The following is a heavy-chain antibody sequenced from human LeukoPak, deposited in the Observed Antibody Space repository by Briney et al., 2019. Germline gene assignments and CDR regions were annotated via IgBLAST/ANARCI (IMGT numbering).Heavy chain of an antibody. D-gene: IGHD1-26*01. Sequence: PGGSLRLSCAASGFIFTNYNLNWVRQAPGKGLEWISSISGGSTYIYYADSVKGRFTISRDNSKNTLYLQMNSLRAEDTAVYYCAKSPRSYIYYFDYWGQGTLVTVSS. CDR2: ISGGSTYI. CDR3: AKSPRSYIYYFDY. J-gene: IGHJ4*02. CDR1: GFIFTNYN. V-gene: IGHV3-21*04.